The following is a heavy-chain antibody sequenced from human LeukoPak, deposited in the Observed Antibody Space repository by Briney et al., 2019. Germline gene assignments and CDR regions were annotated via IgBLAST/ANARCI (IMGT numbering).Heavy chain of an antibody. V-gene: IGHV3-33*01. CDR2: IWYDGSNK. CDR3: ARSSWGYNGQFDY. CDR1: GFTFSSYG. J-gene: IGHJ4*02. D-gene: IGHD5-24*01. Sequence: GRSLRLSCAASGFTFSSYGMHWVRQAPGKGLEWVAVIWYDGSNKYYADSVKGRFTISRDNSKNTLYLQMNSLRAEDTAVYYCARSSWGYNGQFDYWGQGTLVTVSS.